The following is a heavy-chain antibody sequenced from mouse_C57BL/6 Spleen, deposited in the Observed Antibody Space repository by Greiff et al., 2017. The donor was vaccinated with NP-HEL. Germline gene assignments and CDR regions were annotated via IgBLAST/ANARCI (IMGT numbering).Heavy chain of an antibody. CDR3: ARERGGLLWFAY. CDR1: GYTFTSYW. J-gene: IGHJ3*01. D-gene: IGHD2-3*01. V-gene: IGHV1-64*01. CDR2: IHPNSGST. Sequence: QVQLQQPGAELVKPGASVKLSCKASGYTFTSYWMHWVKQRPGQGLEWIGMIHPNSGSTNYNEKFKSKATLTVDKSSSTAYMQLSSLTSEDSAVYYCARERGGLLWFAYWGQGTLVTVSA.